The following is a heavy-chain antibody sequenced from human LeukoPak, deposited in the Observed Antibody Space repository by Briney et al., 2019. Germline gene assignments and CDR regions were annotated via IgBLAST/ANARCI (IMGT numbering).Heavy chain of an antibody. J-gene: IGHJ5*02. CDR1: GGSFSGYY. Sequence: SETLSLTCAVYGGSFSGYYWSWIRQPPGKGLEWIGEINHSGSTNYNPSLKSRVTISVDTSKNQFSLKLSSVTAADTAVYYCARCYYYGSGSYSIPVNWFDPWGQGTLVTVSS. V-gene: IGHV4-34*01. CDR2: INHSGST. D-gene: IGHD3-10*01. CDR3: ARCYYYGSGSYSIPVNWFDP.